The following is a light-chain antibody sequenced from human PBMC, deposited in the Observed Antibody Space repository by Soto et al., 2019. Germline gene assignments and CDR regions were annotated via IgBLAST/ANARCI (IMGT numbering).Light chain of an antibody. CDR1: SSDVGGYKY. Sequence: QSALTQPASVSGSPGQSITISCTGTSSDVGGYKYVSWYQQHSGKAPKLMIYDVSNRPSGVSNRFSGSKSGNTASLTISGLQAENEADYYCSSYTSSSTRVFGTGTKLTVL. CDR2: DVS. CDR3: SSYTSSSTRV. V-gene: IGLV2-14*01. J-gene: IGLJ1*01.